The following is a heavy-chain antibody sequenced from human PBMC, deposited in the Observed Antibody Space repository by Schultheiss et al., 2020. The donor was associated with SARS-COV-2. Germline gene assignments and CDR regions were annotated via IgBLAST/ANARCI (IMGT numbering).Heavy chain of an antibody. V-gene: IGHV3-23*01. CDR3: ARGLGGGNWFDP. CDR2: ISGSGGST. Sequence: GGSLRLSCAASGFTFSSYAMSWVRQAPGKGLEWVSAISGSGGSTYYADSVKGRFTISRDNAKNSLYLQMNSLRAEDTAVYYCARGLGGGNWFDPWGQGTLVTVSS. J-gene: IGHJ5*02. D-gene: IGHD3-16*01. CDR1: GFTFSSYA.